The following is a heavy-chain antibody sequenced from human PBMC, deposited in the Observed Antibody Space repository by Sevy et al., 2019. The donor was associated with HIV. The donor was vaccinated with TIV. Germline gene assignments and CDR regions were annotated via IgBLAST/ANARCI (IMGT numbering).Heavy chain of an antibody. J-gene: IGHJ6*03. V-gene: IGHV3-7*03. D-gene: IGHD4-17*01. CDR1: GFTFSSDW. CDR3: ARVYGGNAFGDYYYYMDV. Sequence: GGSLRLSCAASGFTFSSDWMSWVRQAPGKGLEWVANIKQDGSEKYYVDSVKGRFTISRDNAKNSLYLQMNSLRAEDTAVYYCARVYGGNAFGDYYYYMDVWGKGTTLTVSS. CDR2: IKQDGSEK.